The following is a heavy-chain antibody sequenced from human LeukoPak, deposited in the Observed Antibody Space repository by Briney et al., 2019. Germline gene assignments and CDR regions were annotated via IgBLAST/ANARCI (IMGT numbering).Heavy chain of an antibody. CDR3: ARDPLNYYDSSGYYWGVYFDY. V-gene: IGHV3-11*01. CDR2: ISSSGSTI. D-gene: IGHD3-22*01. Sequence: GGSLRLSCAASGFTFSDYYMSWIRQAPGKGLEWVSYISSSGSTIYYADSVKGRFTISRDNAENSLYLQMNSLRAEDTAVYYCARDPLNYYDSSGYYWGVYFDYWGQGTLVTVSS. J-gene: IGHJ4*02. CDR1: GFTFSDYY.